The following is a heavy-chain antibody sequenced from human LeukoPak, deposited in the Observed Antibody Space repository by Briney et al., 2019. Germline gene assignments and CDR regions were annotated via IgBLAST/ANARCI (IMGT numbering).Heavy chain of an antibody. J-gene: IGHJ4*02. V-gene: IGHV4-59*01. CDR1: GDFISSGY. Sequence: SETLSLTCPVSGDFISSGYWSWVRQPPGKGLEWIGSIFYSGSTNYNPSLKSRVTISVDTSKNQFSLRLSSVTAADTPVYYCARANTAFGVVGPRFECWGQGTLVTVSS. CDR3: ARANTAFGVVGPRFEC. D-gene: IGHD3-3*01. CDR2: IFYSGST.